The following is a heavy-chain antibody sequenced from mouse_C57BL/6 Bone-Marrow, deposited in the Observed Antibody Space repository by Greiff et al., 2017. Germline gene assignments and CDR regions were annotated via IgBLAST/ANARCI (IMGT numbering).Heavy chain of an antibody. CDR1: GFTFTDYG. J-gene: IGHJ1*03. V-gene: IGHV5-15*01. D-gene: IGHD2-2*01. Sequence: EVQVVESGAGLVQPGGSLKLSCAASGFTFTDYGMAWVRQAPRKGPEWVAFISNLAYSIYYADTVTGRFTFSRENAKNTLYLEMRSLRSEDAAMYYCARRGLHWYFDVWGTGTTVTVSS. CDR2: ISNLAYSI. CDR3: ARRGLHWYFDV.